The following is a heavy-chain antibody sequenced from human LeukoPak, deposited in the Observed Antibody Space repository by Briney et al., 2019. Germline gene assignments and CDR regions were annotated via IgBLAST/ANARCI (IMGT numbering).Heavy chain of an antibody. Sequence: SETLSLTCTVSGGSISSGDYYWSWIRQPPGKGLEWVGYIYYSGSTYYNPSLKSRVTISVDTSKNQFSLKLSSVTAADTAVYYCARAPWYGDYYYGMDVWGQGTTVTVSS. J-gene: IGHJ6*02. CDR2: IYYSGST. V-gene: IGHV4-30-4*01. CDR3: ARAPWYGDYYYGMDV. D-gene: IGHD4-17*01. CDR1: GGSISSGDYY.